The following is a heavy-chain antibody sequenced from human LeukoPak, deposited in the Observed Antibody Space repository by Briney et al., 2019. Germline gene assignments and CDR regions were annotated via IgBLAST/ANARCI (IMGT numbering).Heavy chain of an antibody. CDR1: GYTFTGHY. D-gene: IGHD6-19*01. CDR2: INPNSGDT. CDR3: ARDVYTSGWRYFDL. V-gene: IGHV1-2*02. Sequence: ASVKVSCKASGYTFTGHYMHWVRQAPGQGPEWMGWINPNSGDTNYAQKFQGRVTLTRDASIGTAYMGMNRLTYDDTAIYYCARDVYTSGWRYFDLWGHGTLVTVSS. J-gene: IGHJ2*01.